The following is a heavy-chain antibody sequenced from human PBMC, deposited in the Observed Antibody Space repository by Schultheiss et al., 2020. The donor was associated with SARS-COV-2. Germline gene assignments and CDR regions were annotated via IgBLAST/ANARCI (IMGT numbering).Heavy chain of an antibody. CDR2: ISSSSSTI. Sequence: GGSLRLSCAASGFTFSDYYMSWIRQAPGKGLEWVSYISSSSSTIYYADSVKGRFTISRDNAKNPLYLQMNSLRDEDTAVYYCAKVVYYYYYGMDVWGQGTTVTVSS. J-gene: IGHJ6*02. CDR1: GFTFSDYY. CDR3: AKVVYYYYYGMDV. V-gene: IGHV3-11*04.